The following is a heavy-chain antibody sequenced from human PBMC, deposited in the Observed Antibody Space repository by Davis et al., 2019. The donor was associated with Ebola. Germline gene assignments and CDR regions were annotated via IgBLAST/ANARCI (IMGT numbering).Heavy chain of an antibody. CDR1: GFTFDDYA. CDR2: ITWAGDST. V-gene: IGHV3-43D*03. D-gene: IGHD6-13*01. CDR3: AKVDSSSWYGRS. Sequence: GGSLRLSCAASGFTFDDYAMHWVRQAPGKGLEWVSLITWAGDSTFYADSVKGRFTISRDNSKNTLYLQMNSLRAEDTAVYYCAKVDSSSWYGRSWGQGTLVTVSS. J-gene: IGHJ5*02.